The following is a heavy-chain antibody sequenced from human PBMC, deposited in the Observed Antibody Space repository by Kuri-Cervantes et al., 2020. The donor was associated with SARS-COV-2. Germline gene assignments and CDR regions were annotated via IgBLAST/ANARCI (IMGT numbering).Heavy chain of an antibody. D-gene: IGHD6-6*01. V-gene: IGHV4-59*12. J-gene: IGHJ5*02. Sequence: SETLSLTCTVSGGSISSYYWSWIRQPAGKGLEWIGYIYHSGSTYYNPSLKSRVTISVDRSKNQFSLKLSSVTAADTAVYYCARVHARGWFDPWGQGTLVTVSS. CDR3: ARVHARGWFDP. CDR1: GGSISSYY. CDR2: IYHSGST.